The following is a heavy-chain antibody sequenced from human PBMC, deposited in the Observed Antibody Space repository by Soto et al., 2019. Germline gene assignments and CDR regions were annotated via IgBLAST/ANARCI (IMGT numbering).Heavy chain of an antibody. CDR3: ARTSYYDIGGMDV. Sequence: EVQLVESGGGLVQPGGCLRLSCAASGCTFSTYEMHWVRQATGKGLEWVSGIGTAGDTDYPGSVKGRFTISRENAKNSLYLQMNSLRAEDTAVYYCARTSYYDIGGMDVWGQGTTVTVSS. CDR2: IGTAGDT. V-gene: IGHV3-13*01. D-gene: IGHD3-9*01. J-gene: IGHJ6*02. CDR1: GCTFSTYE.